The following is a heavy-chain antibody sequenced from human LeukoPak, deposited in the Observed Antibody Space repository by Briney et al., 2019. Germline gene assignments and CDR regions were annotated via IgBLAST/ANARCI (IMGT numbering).Heavy chain of an antibody. D-gene: IGHD6-13*01. J-gene: IGHJ4*02. CDR3: ARQTHLAAAGTLFDY. CDR2: IWYDGSNK. CDR1: GFTFSSYG. V-gene: IGHV3-33*01. Sequence: GGSLRLSCAASGFTFSSYGMHWVRQAPGKGLEWVAVIWYDGSNKYYADSVKGRFTISRDNSKNTLYLQMNSLRAEDTAVYYCARQTHLAAAGTLFDYWGQGTLVTVSS.